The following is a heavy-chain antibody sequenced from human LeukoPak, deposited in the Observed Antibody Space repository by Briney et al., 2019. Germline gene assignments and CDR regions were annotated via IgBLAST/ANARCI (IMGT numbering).Heavy chain of an antibody. V-gene: IGHV3-30*15. J-gene: IGHJ4*02. CDR2: TSYDGNKK. CDR1: GFTLTYYA. D-gene: IGHD4-23*01. Sequence: GGSLRLTCAASGFTLTYYAMHWVRQAPGKGLEGVAVTSYDGNKKYYADSEKGRFTISRDSSTTTLYLQMSSLRAEDTAVYYCARSSYDYGGIEGPFDYWGQGTLVTVSS. CDR3: ARSSYDYGGIEGPFDY.